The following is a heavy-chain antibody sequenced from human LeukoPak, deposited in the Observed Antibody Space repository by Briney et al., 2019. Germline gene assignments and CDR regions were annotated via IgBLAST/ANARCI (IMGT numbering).Heavy chain of an antibody. CDR1: GYTFTSYG. CDR2: ISAYNGNA. V-gene: IGHV1-18*01. J-gene: IGHJ4*02. CDR3: ARGPLGSGWYRGDY. D-gene: IGHD6-13*01. Sequence: EASVKVSCKASGYTFTSYGISWVRQAPGQGLEWMGWISAYNGNANYAQKLQGRVTMTTDTSTSTACMELRSLRSDDTAVYYCARGPLGSGWYRGDYWGQGTLVTVSS.